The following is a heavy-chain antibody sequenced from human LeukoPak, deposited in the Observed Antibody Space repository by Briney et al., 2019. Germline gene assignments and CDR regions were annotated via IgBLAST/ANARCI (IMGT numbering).Heavy chain of an antibody. CDR3: ARETYGGNSYYFDY. Sequence: GGSLRLSCAASGFTFSSYAMHWVRQAPGKGLEYVSAISSNGGSTYYANSVKGRFTISRDNSKNTLYLQMGSLRAEDMAVYYCARETYGGNSYYFDYWGQGTLVTVSS. V-gene: IGHV3-64*01. J-gene: IGHJ4*02. CDR1: GFTFSSYA. D-gene: IGHD4-23*01. CDR2: ISSNGGST.